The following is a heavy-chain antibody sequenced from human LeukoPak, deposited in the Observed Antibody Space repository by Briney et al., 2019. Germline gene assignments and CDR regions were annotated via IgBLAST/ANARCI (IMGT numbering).Heavy chain of an antibody. J-gene: IGHJ5*02. CDR2: IYYSGST. D-gene: IGHD6-13*01. CDR3: ARGRRRIAAADWFDP. V-gene: IGHV4-39*07. Sequence: GSLRLSCAASGFTVSSNYMSWVRQPPGKGLEWIGSIYYSGSTYYNPSLKSRVTISVDTSKNQFSLKLSSVTAADTAVYYCARGRRRIAAADWFDPWGQGTLVTVSS. CDR1: GFTVSSNY.